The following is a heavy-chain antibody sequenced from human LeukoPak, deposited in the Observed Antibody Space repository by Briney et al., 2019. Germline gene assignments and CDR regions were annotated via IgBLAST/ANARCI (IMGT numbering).Heavy chain of an antibody. V-gene: IGHV3-15*01. D-gene: IGHD3-10*01. CDR2: IKSKADGGTT. CDR1: GFTSSNAW. J-gene: IGHJ4*02. CDR3: TTDSSYRITMVRGVIIKMKDLDY. Sequence: GGSLRLSCAASGFTSSNAWMSWVRQAPGKGLEWVGRIKSKADGGTTDYAAPVKGRFTISRDDSKNTLYLQMNSLKTEDTAVYYCTTDSSYRITMVRGVIIKMKDLDYWGQGTLVTVSS.